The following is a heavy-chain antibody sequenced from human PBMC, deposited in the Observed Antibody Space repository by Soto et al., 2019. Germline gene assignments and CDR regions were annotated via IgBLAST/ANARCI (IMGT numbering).Heavy chain of an antibody. V-gene: IGHV1-18*01. Sequence: ASVKVSCKASGYTFTIYGISWVRQAPGQGLEWVGWISAYNGNTNYAQKLQGRVTMTTDTSTSTAYMELRSLRSDDTAVYYCARGLNWNYEDDAFDIWGQGTMVTVSS. CDR1: GYTFTIYG. D-gene: IGHD1-7*01. CDR2: ISAYNGNT. CDR3: ARGLNWNYEDDAFDI. J-gene: IGHJ3*02.